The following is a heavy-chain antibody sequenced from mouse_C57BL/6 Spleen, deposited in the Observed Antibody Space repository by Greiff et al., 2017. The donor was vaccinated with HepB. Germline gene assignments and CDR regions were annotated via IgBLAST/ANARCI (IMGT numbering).Heavy chain of an antibody. V-gene: IGHV5-4*03. CDR3: ARAYYSNSRTWFAY. J-gene: IGHJ3*01. CDR1: GFTFSSYA. D-gene: IGHD2-5*01. Sequence: EVKLVESGGGLVKPGGSLKLSCAASGFTFSSYAMSWVRQTPEKRLEWVATISDGGSYTYYPDNVKGRFTISRDNAKNNLYLQMSHLKSEDTAMYYCARAYYSNSRTWFAYWGQGTLVTVSA. CDR2: ISDGGSYT.